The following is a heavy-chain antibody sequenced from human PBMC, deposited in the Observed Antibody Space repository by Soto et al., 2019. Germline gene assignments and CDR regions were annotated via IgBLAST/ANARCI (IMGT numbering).Heavy chain of an antibody. V-gene: IGHV3-53*02. CDR2: IYSGGST. CDR3: ARTDILTGYPTY. J-gene: IGHJ4*02. Sequence: EVQLVETGGGLIQRGGSLRLSCAASGFTVSSNYMSWVRQAPGKGLEWVSVIYSGGSTYYADSVKGRFTISRDNSKNTLYLQMNSLRAEDTAVYYCARTDILTGYPTYWGQGTLVTVSS. CDR1: GFTVSSNY. D-gene: IGHD3-9*01.